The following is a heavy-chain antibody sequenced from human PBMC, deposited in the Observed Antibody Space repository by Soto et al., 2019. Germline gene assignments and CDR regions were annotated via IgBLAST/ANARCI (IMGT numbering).Heavy chain of an antibody. D-gene: IGHD2-15*01. CDR1: GFTFSSYG. V-gene: IGHV3-30*18. CDR2: ISYDGSNK. J-gene: IGHJ6*02. CDR3: AKDLGYCSGGSCYSYGYYYYGMDV. Sequence: GGSLRLSCAASGFTFSSYGMHWVRQAPGKGLEWVAVISYDGSNKYYADSVKGRFTISRDNSKNTLYLQMNSLRAEDTAVYYCAKDLGYCSGGSCYSYGYYYYGMDVWGQGTTVTVSS.